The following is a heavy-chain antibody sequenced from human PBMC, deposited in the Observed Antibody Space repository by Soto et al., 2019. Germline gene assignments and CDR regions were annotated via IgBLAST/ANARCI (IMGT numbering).Heavy chain of an antibody. J-gene: IGHJ4*02. V-gene: IGHV4-31*03. Sequence: QVQLQESGPGLVKPSQTLSLTCTVSGGSISSGGYYWSWIRQHPGKGLEWSGYIYYSGSTYYNPSLKGRVTTXXDXSXXQFALKLSSVTAADTAVYYCASGRRRGYSYGPVTYWGQGTLVTVSS. CDR3: ASGRRRGYSYGPVTY. CDR2: IYYSGST. D-gene: IGHD5-18*01. CDR1: GGSISSGGYY.